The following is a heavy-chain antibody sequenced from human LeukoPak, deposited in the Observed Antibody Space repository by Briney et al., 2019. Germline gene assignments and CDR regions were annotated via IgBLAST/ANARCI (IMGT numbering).Heavy chain of an antibody. J-gene: IGHJ4*02. V-gene: IGHV3-48*02. CDR2: ITSRSTT. CDR3: ARRISGSYLDY. CDR1: GFAFGTYG. D-gene: IGHD3-10*01. Sequence: GGSLRLSCAASGFAFGTYGMNWVRQAPGKGLEWISYITSRSTTYYADPGRGRFTISRDNAKNSLYLEMNGLRDDDTAVYYCARRISGSYLDYWGKGTLVTVSS.